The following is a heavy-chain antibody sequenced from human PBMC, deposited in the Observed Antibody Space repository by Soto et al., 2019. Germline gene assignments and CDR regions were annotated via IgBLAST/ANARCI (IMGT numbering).Heavy chain of an antibody. CDR2: ISYDGSNK. V-gene: IGHV3-30*18. J-gene: IGHJ6*03. CDR3: AKDYYGSGSYTYYYYYYYMDV. CDR1: GFTFSSYG. Sequence: GGSLRLSCAASGFTFSSYGMHWVRQAPGKGLEWVAVISYDGSNKHYADSVKGQFTISRDNSKNTLYLQMNSLRAEDTAVYSCAKDYYGSGSYTYYYYYYYMDVWGKGTTVTVSS. D-gene: IGHD3-10*01.